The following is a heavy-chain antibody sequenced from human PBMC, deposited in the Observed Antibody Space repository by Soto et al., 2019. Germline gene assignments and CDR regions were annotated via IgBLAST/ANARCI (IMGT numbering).Heavy chain of an antibody. V-gene: IGHV3-73*01. CDR2: IRSKANSYAT. D-gene: IGHD3-22*01. Sequence: PGGSLRLSCAASGLTFSGSAMHWVRQASGKGLEWVGRIRSKANSYATAYAASVKGRFTISRDDSKNTAYLQMNSLKTEDTAVYYCKITRYYYDSSASADYWGQVTLVTVSS. CDR1: GLTFSGSA. J-gene: IGHJ4*02. CDR3: KITRYYYDSSASADY.